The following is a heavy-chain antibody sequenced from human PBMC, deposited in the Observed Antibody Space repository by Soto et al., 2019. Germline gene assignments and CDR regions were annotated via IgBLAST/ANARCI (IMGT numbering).Heavy chain of an antibody. CDR3: AKGGDGLWFGELLDYYYGKDV. CDR1: GYTFTGYY. V-gene: IGHV1-2*04. D-gene: IGHD3-10*01. Sequence: GASVKVSCKASGYTFTGYYMHWVRQAPGQGLEWMGWINPNSGGTNYAQKFQGWVTMTRDTSISTAYMELSRLRSDDTAVYYCAKGGDGLWFGELLDYYYGKDVWGQGTTVTVSS. J-gene: IGHJ6*02. CDR2: INPNSGGT.